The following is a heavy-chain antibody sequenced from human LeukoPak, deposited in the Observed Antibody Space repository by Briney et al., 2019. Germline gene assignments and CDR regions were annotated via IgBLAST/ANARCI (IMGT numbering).Heavy chain of an antibody. V-gene: IGHV4-61*01. CDR1: GGSVSSGSYY. CDR2: IYYSGST. J-gene: IGHJ4*02. D-gene: IGHD3-22*01. Sequence: KPSETLSLTCTVSGGSVSSGSYYWSWIRQPPGKGLEWIGYIYYSGSTNYNPSLKSRVTISVDTSKNQFSLKLSSVTAADTAVYYCARVEYYYDSSGYYLNHKFDYWGQGTLVTVSS. CDR3: ARVEYYYDSSGYYLNHKFDY.